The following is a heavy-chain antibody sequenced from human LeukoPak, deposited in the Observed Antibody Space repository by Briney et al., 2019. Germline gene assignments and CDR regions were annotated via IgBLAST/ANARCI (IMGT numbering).Heavy chain of an antibody. Sequence: GGSLRLSCAASGFTFSSYGMHWVRQAPGKGLEWVAFIRYDGSNKYYADSVKGRFTISRDNSKNTLYLQMNSLRAEDTAVYYCAKGAMVRGVIQGYYYYMDVWGKGTTVTVSS. D-gene: IGHD3-10*01. CDR1: GFTFSSYG. V-gene: IGHV3-30*02. CDR2: IRYDGSNK. CDR3: AKGAMVRGVIQGYYYYMDV. J-gene: IGHJ6*03.